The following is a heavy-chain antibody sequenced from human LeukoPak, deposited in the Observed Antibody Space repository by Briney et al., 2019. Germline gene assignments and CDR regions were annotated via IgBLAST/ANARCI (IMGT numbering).Heavy chain of an antibody. Sequence: PGGSLRLSCAASGFTLSSYSMNWVRQAPGKGLEWVSYITGSSSTISHADSVKGRFTISRDNARNSLYLQMNSLRAEDTAAYYCATDRHWAFDYWGQGTLVTVSS. D-gene: IGHD3-16*01. CDR3: ATDRHWAFDY. J-gene: IGHJ4*02. V-gene: IGHV3-48*01. CDR2: ITGSSSTI. CDR1: GFTLSSYS.